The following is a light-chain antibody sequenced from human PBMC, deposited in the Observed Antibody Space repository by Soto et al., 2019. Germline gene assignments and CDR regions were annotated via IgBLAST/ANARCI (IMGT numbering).Light chain of an antibody. Sequence: QSVLTQPPSASGAPGQRVTITCTGSSSNIGAGYDGHRYQQLPGPASKLLIYGNSNRPSGVPNRFSGSKSGTAASLAITGLQAEDEADYYCQSYDSSLSGNVVFGGGTKLTVL. CDR2: GNS. J-gene: IGLJ2*01. V-gene: IGLV1-40*01. CDR1: SSNIGAGYD. CDR3: QSYDSSLSGNVV.